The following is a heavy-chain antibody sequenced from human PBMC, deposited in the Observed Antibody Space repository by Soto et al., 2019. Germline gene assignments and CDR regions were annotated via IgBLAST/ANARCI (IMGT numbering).Heavy chain of an antibody. CDR3: ARARLQFSDDAFDI. V-gene: IGHV1-69*13. J-gene: IGHJ3*02. D-gene: IGHD5-12*01. CDR1: GGTFSSYA. CDR2: IIPIFGTA. Sequence: ASVTVSCKASGGTFSSYAISWVRQAPGQGPEWMGGIIPIFGTANYAQKFQGRVTITADESTSTAYMELSSLRSEDTAVYYSARARLQFSDDAFDIWGQGTRVTVSS.